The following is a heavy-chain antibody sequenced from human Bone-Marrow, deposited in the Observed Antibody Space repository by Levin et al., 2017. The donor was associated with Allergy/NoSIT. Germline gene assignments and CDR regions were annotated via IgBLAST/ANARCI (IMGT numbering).Heavy chain of an antibody. CDR3: ARVPYYDYVWGSLYGMDV. CDR2: ISYDGSNK. CDR1: GFTFSSYA. D-gene: IGHD3-16*01. V-gene: IGHV3-30*04. Sequence: GESLKISCAASGFTFSSYAMHWVRQAPGKGLEWVAVISYDGSNKYYADSVKGRFTISRDNSKNTLYLQMNSLRAEDTAVYYCARVPYYDYVWGSLYGMDVWGQGTTVTVSS. J-gene: IGHJ6*02.